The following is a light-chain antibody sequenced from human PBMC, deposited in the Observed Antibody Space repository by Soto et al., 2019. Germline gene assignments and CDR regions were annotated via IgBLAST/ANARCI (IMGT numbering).Light chain of an antibody. CDR3: SSYAGSNDV. CDR1: SSDVGAYNY. V-gene: IGLV2-8*01. CDR2: EVS. Sequence: QSALTQPPSASGSPGQSVTISCAGTSSDVGAYNYVSRYQQHPGKAPKLMIYEVSKRRSGVPDRFSGSKSGNTASLTVSGLQGEDEGDYYCSSYAGSNDVFGTGTKVTVL. J-gene: IGLJ1*01.